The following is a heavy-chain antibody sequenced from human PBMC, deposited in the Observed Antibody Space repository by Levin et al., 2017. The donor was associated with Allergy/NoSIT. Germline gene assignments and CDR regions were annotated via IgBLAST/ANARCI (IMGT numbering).Heavy chain of an antibody. V-gene: IGHV3-21*01. Sequence: GESLKISCAASGFAFGSFAMNWVRQAPGKGLEWVAAITADTRYVYYEDSVKGRFTISRDNGQNSVFLQMDSLRAEDTAVYYCTSRSAFDIWGQGTTVTVSS. CDR1: GFAFGSFA. J-gene: IGHJ3*02. CDR3: TSRSAFDI. CDR2: ITADTRYV.